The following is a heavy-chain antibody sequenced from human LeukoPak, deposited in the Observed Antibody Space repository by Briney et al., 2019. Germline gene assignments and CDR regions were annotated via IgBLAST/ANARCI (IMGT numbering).Heavy chain of an antibody. CDR1: GGSISTSNYY. Sequence: PSETLSLTCTVSGGSISTSNYYWGWIRQPPGKGLEWIGSIYYSGSTYYNPSLKSRVTISVDTSKNQFSLKLSSVTAADTAIYYCAKNNGGARNHWFDPWGQGTLVTVSS. D-gene: IGHD1/OR15-1a*01. CDR2: IYYSGST. CDR3: AKNNGGARNHWFDP. V-gene: IGHV4-39*07. J-gene: IGHJ5*02.